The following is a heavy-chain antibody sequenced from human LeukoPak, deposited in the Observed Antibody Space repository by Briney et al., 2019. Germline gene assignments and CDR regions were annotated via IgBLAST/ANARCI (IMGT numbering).Heavy chain of an antibody. CDR3: ARGSVEWPAAFDY. J-gene: IGHJ4*02. CDR1: GYTFTSYD. D-gene: IGHD2-2*01. CDR2: MNPNSGNT. Sequence: ASVKVSCKASGYTFTSYDINWVRQATGQGLEWMGWMNPNSGNTGYAQKFQGRVTMTRNTSISTAYVELSSLRSEDTAVYYCARGSVEWPAAFDYWGQGTLVTVSS. V-gene: IGHV1-8*01.